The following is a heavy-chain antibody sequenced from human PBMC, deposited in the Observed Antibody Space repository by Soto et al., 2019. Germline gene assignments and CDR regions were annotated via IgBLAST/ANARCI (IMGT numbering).Heavy chain of an antibody. J-gene: IGHJ3*02. CDR1: GGSISSSSYY. CDR3: ARRDDFWSGYAFDI. Sequence: QLQLQESGPGLVKPSENLSLTCTVSGGSISSSSYYWGWIRQPPGKGLEWIGSIYYSGSTYYNPSLKSRVTISVDTSKNQFSLKLSSVTAADTAVYYCARRDDFWSGYAFDIWGQGTMVTVSS. CDR2: IYYSGST. D-gene: IGHD3-3*01. V-gene: IGHV4-39*01.